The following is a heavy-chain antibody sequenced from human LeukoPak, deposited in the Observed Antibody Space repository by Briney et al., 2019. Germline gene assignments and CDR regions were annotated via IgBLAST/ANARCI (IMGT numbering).Heavy chain of an antibody. V-gene: IGHV1-3*01. Sequence: PRASVKVSCKASGGTFSSYAISWVRQAPGQRLEWMGWINSGNGNTKYSQELQGRVAINRDTSATTAYMELSSLRSDDTALYYCAREWLSSGDSHYSHWGQGTLVTVSS. CDR2: INSGNGNT. CDR1: GGTFSSYA. J-gene: IGHJ4*02. CDR3: AREWLSSGDSHYSH. D-gene: IGHD2-15*01.